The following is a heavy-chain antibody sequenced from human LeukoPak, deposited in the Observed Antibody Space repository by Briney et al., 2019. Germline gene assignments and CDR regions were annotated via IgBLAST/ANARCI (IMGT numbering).Heavy chain of an antibody. Sequence: SETLSLTCAVYGGSFSGYYWSWIRQPPGKGLECIGEINHSGSTNYNPSLTSRVTISVDTSKNQFSLKLSSVTAADTAVYYCARRGRIAVAAWGQGTLVTVSS. CDR1: GGSFSGYY. CDR3: ARRGRIAVAA. V-gene: IGHV4-34*01. J-gene: IGHJ4*02. CDR2: INHSGST. D-gene: IGHD6-19*01.